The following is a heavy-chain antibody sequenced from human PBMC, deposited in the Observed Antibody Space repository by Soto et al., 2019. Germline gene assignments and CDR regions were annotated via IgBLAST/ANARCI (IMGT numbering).Heavy chain of an antibody. D-gene: IGHD6-19*01. Sequence: SETLSLTCSVSGGSISGSYWSWIRQSPGKGLEWLGYVYYTGSANYSPSLRSRVSISVDTSKNEFSLRLSSVTAADTAVYFCARSVAVPGAHIDYWGQGTQVTVSS. J-gene: IGHJ4*02. CDR3: ARSVAVPGAHIDY. V-gene: IGHV4-59*01. CDR1: GGSISGSY. CDR2: VYYTGSA.